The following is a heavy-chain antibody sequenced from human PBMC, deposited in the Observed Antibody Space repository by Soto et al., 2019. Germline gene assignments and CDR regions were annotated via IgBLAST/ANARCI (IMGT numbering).Heavy chain of an antibody. CDR3: ARRDMLTGYVYFDY. Sequence: GAALKISCQASGYTFTKYWVGWVRQMTGKGLEWMGIIYPDDSDTRYSPSFQGHVTISADKSISTAYLQWSSLKASDSATYYCARRDMLTGYVYFDYWGQGTQVTVSS. J-gene: IGHJ4*02. CDR2: IYPDDSDT. D-gene: IGHD3-9*01. V-gene: IGHV5-51*01. CDR1: GYTFTKYW.